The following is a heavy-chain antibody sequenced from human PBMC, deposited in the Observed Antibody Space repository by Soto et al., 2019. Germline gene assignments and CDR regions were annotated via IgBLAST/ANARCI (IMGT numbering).Heavy chain of an antibody. D-gene: IGHD3-10*01. CDR2: IWYDGSEK. V-gene: IGHV3-33*01. CDR3: ASQGGTGFPPDY. Sequence: QVQLVESGGGVVQPGRSLRLSCEVSGITFSSHGMHWVRQPPGTGLEWVAVIWYDGSEKYYADSVKGRFTISRDNSKNTLYLQMNSLRVKDTAVYYCASQGGTGFPPDYWGQGTLVTVSS. J-gene: IGHJ4*02. CDR1: GITFSSHG.